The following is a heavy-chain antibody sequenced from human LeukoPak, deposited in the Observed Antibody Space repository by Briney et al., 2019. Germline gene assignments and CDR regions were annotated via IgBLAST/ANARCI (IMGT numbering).Heavy chain of an antibody. Sequence: GRSLRLSCAASGFTFSSYGMHWVRQAPGKGLEWVAVIWYDGSNKYYADYVKGRFTISRDNSKNTLYLQMNSLRAEDTAVYYCARGSYSSGWRRGFPYYFDYWGQGTLVTVSS. V-gene: IGHV3-33*01. CDR3: ARGSYSSGWRRGFPYYFDY. J-gene: IGHJ4*02. D-gene: IGHD6-19*01. CDR2: IWYDGSNK. CDR1: GFTFSSYG.